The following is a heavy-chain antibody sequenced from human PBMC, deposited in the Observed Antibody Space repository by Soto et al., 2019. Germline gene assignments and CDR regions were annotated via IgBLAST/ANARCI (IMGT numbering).Heavy chain of an antibody. J-gene: IGHJ6*03. CDR1: GFTFSSYG. Sequence: QVQLVESGGGVVQPGRSLRLSCXASGFTFSSYGMHWVRQAPGKGLEWVAVISYDGSNKYYADSVKGRFTISRDNCKNTLYLQMNSLRAEDTAVYYCAKGPYYDFWSEPAVGYYYYMDVWGKWTTVTVSS. V-gene: IGHV3-30*18. D-gene: IGHD3-3*01. CDR3: AKGPYYDFWSEPAVGYYYYMDV. CDR2: ISYDGSNK.